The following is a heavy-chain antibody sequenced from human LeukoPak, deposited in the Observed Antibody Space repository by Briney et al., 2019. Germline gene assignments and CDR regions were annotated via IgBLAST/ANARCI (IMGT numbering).Heavy chain of an antibody. Sequence: SGPTLLKPTQPLTLTCTFSGFSLSTSGVGVGWIRQPPGKALEWLALIYWNDDKRYSPSLKSRLTITKDTSKNQVVLTMTNMDPVDTATYYCAHRRTIFGVQHWGQGTLVTVSS. CDR1: GFSLSTSGVG. CDR2: IYWNDDK. CDR3: AHRRTIFGVQH. D-gene: IGHD3-3*01. J-gene: IGHJ1*01. V-gene: IGHV2-5*01.